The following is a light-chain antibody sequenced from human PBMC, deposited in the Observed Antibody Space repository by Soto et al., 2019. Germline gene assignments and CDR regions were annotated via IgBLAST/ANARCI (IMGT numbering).Light chain of an antibody. CDR2: GNN. CDR3: QSYDSSLSIWV. J-gene: IGLJ3*02. Sequence: QLVLTXPPSXXXXXGQRVIISCTGSRSNIGAGYAVHWYRRLPGKAPKLLISGNNNRPSGVPDRFSGSKSGTSASLAIAGLQAEDEADYYCQSYDSSLSIWVFGGGTQLTVL. V-gene: IGLV1-40*01. CDR1: RSNIGAGYA.